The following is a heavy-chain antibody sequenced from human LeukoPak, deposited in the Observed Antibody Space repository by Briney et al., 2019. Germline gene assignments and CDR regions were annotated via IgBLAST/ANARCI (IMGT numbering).Heavy chain of an antibody. CDR3: TRDSALLGVAFDL. CDR2: ISSNGDNT. CDR1: GFPFNTYA. D-gene: IGHD2-15*01. J-gene: IGHJ3*01. Sequence: PGGSLRLSCSASGFPFNTYAIHWVRQAPGKGLEYVAGISSNGDNTDIADSAKGRFTISRDNSKSTLFLQMNSLRAEDTAVYFCTRDSALLGVAFDLWGQGTVVTVSS. V-gene: IGHV3-64D*06.